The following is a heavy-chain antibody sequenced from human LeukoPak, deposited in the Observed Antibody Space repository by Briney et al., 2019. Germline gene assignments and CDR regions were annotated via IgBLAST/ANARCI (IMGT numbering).Heavy chain of an antibody. CDR1: GFLLSTSGMC. J-gene: IGHJ4*02. Sequence: SGPALVKPTQTLTLTCTFSGFLLSTSGMCVSWIRQPPGKALEWLARIDWDDDKYYSTSLKTRLTISKDTSKNQVVLTMTNMDPVDTATYYCARTCPYYYDSSGYPDYWGQGTLVTVSS. CDR3: ARTCPYYYDSSGYPDY. CDR2: IDWDDDK. V-gene: IGHV2-70*11. D-gene: IGHD3-22*01.